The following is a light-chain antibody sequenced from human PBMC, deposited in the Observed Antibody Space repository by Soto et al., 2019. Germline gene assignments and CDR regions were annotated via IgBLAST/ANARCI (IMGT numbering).Light chain of an antibody. CDR3: KHYNSYTEAFT. CDR2: KAS. Sequence: DIQMTHSPSTLSGSVGDRVTITCRASQTISSWLAWYQQKPGKAPKLLIYKASTLKSGVPSRFTGSGSGTEFTLTISSLQPDDIATYFFKHYNSYTEAFT. CDR1: QTISSW. V-gene: IGKV1-5*03. J-gene: IGKJ5*01.